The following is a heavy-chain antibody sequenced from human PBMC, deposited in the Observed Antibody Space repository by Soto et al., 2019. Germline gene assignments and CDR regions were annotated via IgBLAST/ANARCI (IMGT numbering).Heavy chain of an antibody. V-gene: IGHV4-59*08. J-gene: IGHJ6*03. CDR2: IYYSGST. CDR3: ARLGVYYYYYMDV. CDR1: GGSISSYY. Sequence: QVQLQESGPGLVKPSETLSLTCTVSGGSISSYYWSWIRQPPGKGLEWIGYIYYSGSTNYNPSLKSRVTISVDTSKNQFSLKLSSVTAADTAVYYCARLGVYYYYYMDVWGKGTTVTVSS.